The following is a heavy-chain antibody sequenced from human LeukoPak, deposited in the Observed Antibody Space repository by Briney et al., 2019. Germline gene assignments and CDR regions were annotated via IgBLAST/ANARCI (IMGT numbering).Heavy chain of an antibody. CDR3: ARESTYYDSTDYYQGDAFDI. CDR2: INPKSGGT. D-gene: IGHD3-22*01. CDR1: GYTFTGYY. J-gene: IGHJ3*02. Sequence: ASVKVSCKASGYTFTGYYMHWVRQAPGQGLEWMGWINPKSGGTNYAQKFQGRVTMTRDTSISTADMELSRLKSDDTAVYYCARESTYYDSTDYYQGDAFDIWGQGTMVTVSS. V-gene: IGHV1-2*02.